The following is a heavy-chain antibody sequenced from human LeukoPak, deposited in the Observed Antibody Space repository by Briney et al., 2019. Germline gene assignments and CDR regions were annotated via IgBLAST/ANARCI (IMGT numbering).Heavy chain of an antibody. V-gene: IGHV3-30*18. CDR2: ISYDGSNK. CDR1: GFTFSSYG. D-gene: IGHD3-22*01. J-gene: IGHJ4*02. Sequence: GGSLRLSCAASGFTFSSYGMHWVRQAPGKGLEGVAVISYDGSNKYYADSVKGRFTISRDNSKNTLYLQMNSLRAEDTAVYYCAKDSYYYDSSGYLPEDWGQGTLVTVSS. CDR3: AKDSYYYDSSGYLPED.